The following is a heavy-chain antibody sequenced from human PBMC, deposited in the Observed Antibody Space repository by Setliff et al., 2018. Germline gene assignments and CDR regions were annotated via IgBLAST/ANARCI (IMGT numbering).Heavy chain of an antibody. V-gene: IGHV1-18*01. CDR3: VRSSAPQIVLAADFDR. CDR2: ISPYYGST. D-gene: IGHD2-8*02. J-gene: IGHJ4*02. Sequence: ASVKVSCKTSGYSFTVFGISWVRQAPGQGLEWMGWISPYYGSTDYAQKFQGRVTLTTDTSTGTAYMELRSLRPDDTALYYCVRSSAPQIVLAADFDRWGQGTLVTVSS. CDR1: GYSFTVFG.